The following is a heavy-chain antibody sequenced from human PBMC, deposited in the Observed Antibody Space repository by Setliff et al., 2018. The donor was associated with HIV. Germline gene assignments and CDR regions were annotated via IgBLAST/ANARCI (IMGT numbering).Heavy chain of an antibody. J-gene: IGHJ5*02. Sequence: SETLSLTCTVSGDSISNNGYYWAWIRQPPGKGLEWIGCVYHRGTTYYNPSLKSRLAISVDTSKNKFFLKLNSLTAADTAVYYCSLQHGRPMRWFDPWGPGTLVTVSS. CDR3: SLQHGRPMRWFDP. CDR1: GDSISNNGYY. V-gene: IGHV4-39*01. D-gene: IGHD2-2*01. CDR2: VYHRGTT.